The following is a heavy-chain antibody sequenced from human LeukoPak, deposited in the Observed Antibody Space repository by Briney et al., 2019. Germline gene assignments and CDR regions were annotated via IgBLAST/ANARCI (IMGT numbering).Heavy chain of an antibody. D-gene: IGHD6-25*01. CDR2: ISWNSGSI. V-gene: IGHV3-9*03. CDR1: GFTFDDYA. Sequence: GGSLRLSCAASGFTFDDYAMHWVRQAPGKGLEWVSGISWNSGSIGYADSVKGRFTISRDNAKNSLYLQMNSLRAEDMALYYCAKMSGYGNWFDPWGQGTLVTVSS. J-gene: IGHJ5*02. CDR3: AKMSGYGNWFDP.